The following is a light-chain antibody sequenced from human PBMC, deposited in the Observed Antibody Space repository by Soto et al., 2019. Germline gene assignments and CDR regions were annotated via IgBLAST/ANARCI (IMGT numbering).Light chain of an antibody. J-gene: IGLJ3*02. CDR2: LEGSGSY. CDR3: ETWDSNTHTE. CDR1: SGHSSYI. V-gene: IGLV4-60*02. Sequence: QSVLTQSSSASASLGSSVKLTCTLSSGHSSYIIAWHQQQPGKAPRYLMKLEGSGSYNKGSGVPDRFSGSSSGADRYLTISHLQFEDEADYYCETWDSNTHTEFGGGTQLTVL.